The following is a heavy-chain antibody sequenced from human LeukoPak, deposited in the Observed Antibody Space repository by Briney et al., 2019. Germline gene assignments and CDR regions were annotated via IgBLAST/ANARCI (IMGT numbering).Heavy chain of an antibody. CDR1: GFTFGDYA. V-gene: IGHV3-49*03. CDR3: TRQWTVAGTDYFDY. J-gene: IGHJ4*02. D-gene: IGHD6-19*01. CDR2: IRSKAYGGTT. Sequence: GGSLRLSCTASGFTFGDYAMSWFRQAPGKGLEWVGFIRSKAYGGTTEYAASVKGRFTISRDDSKSIAYLQMNSLKTEDTAVYYCTRQWTVAGTDYFDYWGQGTLVTVSP.